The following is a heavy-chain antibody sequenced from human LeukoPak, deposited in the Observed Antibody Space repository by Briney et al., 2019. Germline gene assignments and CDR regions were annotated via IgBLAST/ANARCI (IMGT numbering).Heavy chain of an antibody. CDR2: ISYDGSNK. Sequence: GGSLRLSCAASGFTFSSYAMHWVRQAPGKGLEWVAVISYDGSNKYYADSVKGRFTISRDNSKNTLYLRMNSLRAEDTAVYYCARDIGGSRHFDYWGQGTLVTVSS. D-gene: IGHD2-15*01. J-gene: IGHJ4*02. CDR1: GFTFSSYA. CDR3: ARDIGGSRHFDY. V-gene: IGHV3-30-3*01.